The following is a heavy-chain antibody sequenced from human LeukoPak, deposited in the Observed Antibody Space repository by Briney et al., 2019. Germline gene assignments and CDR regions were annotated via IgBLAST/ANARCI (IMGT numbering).Heavy chain of an antibody. Sequence: GGSLRLSCAASGFTFSSYAMSWVRQAPGKGLEWVSAISGSGGSTYYADSAKGRFTISRDNSKNTLYLQMNSLRAEDTAVYYCAKSTRAYSSSWYYWGQGTLVTVSS. CDR1: GFTFSSYA. D-gene: IGHD6-13*01. V-gene: IGHV3-23*01. J-gene: IGHJ4*02. CDR3: AKSTRAYSSSWYY. CDR2: ISGSGGST.